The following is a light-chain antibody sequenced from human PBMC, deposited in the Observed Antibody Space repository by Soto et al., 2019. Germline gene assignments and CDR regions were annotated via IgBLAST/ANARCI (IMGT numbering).Light chain of an antibody. CDR1: SSDVGVYNY. J-gene: IGLJ6*01. V-gene: IGLV2-14*01. CDR3: SAYTTRSAV. CDR2: EVT. Sequence: QSVLTQPRSVSGSPGQSVTISCTGTSSDVGVYNYVSWYQQHPGKAPKLMIYEVTKRPSGVSNRFSGSKSDNTASLTISGLQAEDEADYYCSAYTTRSAVFGTGTKLTVL.